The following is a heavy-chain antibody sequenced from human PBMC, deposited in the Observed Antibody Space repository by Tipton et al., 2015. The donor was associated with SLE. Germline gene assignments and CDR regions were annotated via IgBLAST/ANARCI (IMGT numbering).Heavy chain of an antibody. CDR3: ARVRSNYYYYYMDV. CDR1: GGSISTYY. CDR2: IYNIGGT. Sequence: PGLVKPSETLSLICTVSGGSISTYYWSWIRQTPGKGLEWIGYIYNIGGTNYNPSLMGRVSMSMDTSKNQFSLKLSSVTAADTAVYYCARVRSNYYYYYMDVWGKGTTVTISS. D-gene: IGHD4-11*01. J-gene: IGHJ6*03. V-gene: IGHV4-59*01.